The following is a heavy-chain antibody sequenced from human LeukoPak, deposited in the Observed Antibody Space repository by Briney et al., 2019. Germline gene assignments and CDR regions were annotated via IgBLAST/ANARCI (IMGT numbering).Heavy chain of an antibody. CDR2: ISSNGGST. V-gene: IGHV3-64*01. CDR1: GFTFSSYA. CDR3: AREIRYCSSTSCYTDY. D-gene: IGHD2-2*02. Sequence: GGSLRLSCAASGFTFSSYAMHWVRQAPGKGLEYVSAISSNGGSTYYANSVKGRFTISRDNSKNTLYLQMGSLRAEDMAVYYCAREIRYCSSTSCYTDYWGQGTLVTVSS. J-gene: IGHJ4*02.